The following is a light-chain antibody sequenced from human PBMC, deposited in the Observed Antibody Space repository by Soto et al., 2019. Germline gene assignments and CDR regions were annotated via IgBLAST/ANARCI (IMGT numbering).Light chain of an antibody. J-gene: IGKJ4*01. CDR1: QNIDNY. V-gene: IGKV1-39*01. Sequence: DIQMTQSPSSLSASLGDRVTITCRASQNIDNYLNWYQHKPGKAPKLLIYATSTLQSGVPSRFRGSGSGTEFTLTISSLQPEDFATYFCQESYTGPAVSFGGGTKVDI. CDR3: QESYTGPAVS. CDR2: ATS.